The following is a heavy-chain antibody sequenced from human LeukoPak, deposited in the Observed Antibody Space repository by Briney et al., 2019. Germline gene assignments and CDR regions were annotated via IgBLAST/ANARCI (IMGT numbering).Heavy chain of an antibody. Sequence: ASVKVSCKASGGTGGTFSSYAINWVRQAPGQGLEWMGGIIPVFGTTNYAQKFQARVTITTDESTSTAYMELSSLRSEDTAVYYCARALGYCSSTSCYTLDYWGQGTLVTVSS. J-gene: IGHJ4*02. D-gene: IGHD2-2*02. V-gene: IGHV1-69*05. CDR2: IIPVFGTT. CDR1: GGTGGTFSSYA. CDR3: ARALGYCSSTSCYTLDY.